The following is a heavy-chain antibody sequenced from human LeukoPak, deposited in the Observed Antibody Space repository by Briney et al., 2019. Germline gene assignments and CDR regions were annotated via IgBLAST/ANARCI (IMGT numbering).Heavy chain of an antibody. V-gene: IGHV3-21*01. CDR2: ISDSSSYI. Sequence: GGSLRLSCAASGYTFSSYSLNWVRKAPGKGLEWVSSISDSSSYIYYADSVKGRFTISRDNAKNSLYLQMNSLRAEDTAVYYCARKSGSYRHFDYWGQGTLVTVSS. D-gene: IGHD1-26*01. CDR1: GYTFSSYS. CDR3: ARKSGSYRHFDY. J-gene: IGHJ4*02.